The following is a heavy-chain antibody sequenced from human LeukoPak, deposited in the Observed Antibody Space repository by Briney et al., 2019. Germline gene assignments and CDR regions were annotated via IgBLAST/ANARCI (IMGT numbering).Heavy chain of an antibody. CDR1: GYSISSGYY. J-gene: IGHJ5*02. CDR2: IYHSGST. CDR3: ARDTQNYYGSGSYYPVNWFDP. Sequence: PSETLSLTCTVSGYSISSGYYWGWIRQPPGKGLEWIGSIYHSGSTYYNPSLKSRVTISVDTSKNQFSLKLSSVTAADTAVYYCARDTQNYYGSGSYYPVNWFDPWGQGTLVTVSS. V-gene: IGHV4-38-2*02. D-gene: IGHD3-10*01.